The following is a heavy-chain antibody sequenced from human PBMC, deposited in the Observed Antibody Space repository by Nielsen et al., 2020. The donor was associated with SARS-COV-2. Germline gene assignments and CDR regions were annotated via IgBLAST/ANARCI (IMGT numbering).Heavy chain of an antibody. V-gene: IGHV1-18*01. J-gene: IGHJ6*02. CDR3: ARDGGGAGYCSGGSCPAASDYYYGMDV. Sequence: ASVKVSCKASGYTFTSYGISWVRQAPGQGLEWMGWISAYNGNTNYAQKLQGRVTMTTDTSTSTAYMELSSLRSEDTAVYYCARDGGGAGYCSGGSCPAASDYYYGMDVWGQGTSVTVSS. CDR1: GYTFTSYG. CDR2: ISAYNGNT. D-gene: IGHD2-15*01.